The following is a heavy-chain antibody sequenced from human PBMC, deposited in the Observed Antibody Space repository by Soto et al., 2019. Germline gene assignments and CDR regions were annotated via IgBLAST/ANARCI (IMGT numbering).Heavy chain of an antibody. CDR3: ARVPVTIGYGMDV. Sequence: QLQLQESGSGLVKPSQTLSLTCAVSGGSISSDNCSWSWIRQPPGKGLEWIGYIYHSGSTDYNPSLKRRASISVDKSSNQFSLKLSSVSAVDTAVYFFARVPVTIGYGMDVWGQGTTVTFSS. D-gene: IGHD4-17*01. CDR1: GGSISSDNCS. CDR2: IYHSGST. V-gene: IGHV4-30-2*01. J-gene: IGHJ6*02.